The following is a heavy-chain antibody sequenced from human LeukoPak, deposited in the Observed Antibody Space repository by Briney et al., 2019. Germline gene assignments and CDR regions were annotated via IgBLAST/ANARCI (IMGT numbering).Heavy chain of an antibody. CDR3: ARGSGSRNYYYYMDV. V-gene: IGHV3-23*01. CDR1: GFTFSSYA. CDR2: ISGSGGST. J-gene: IGHJ6*03. D-gene: IGHD1-26*01. Sequence: PGGSLRLSCAASGFTFSSYAMSWGRQAPGKGLEWVSAISGSGGSTYYADSVKGRFTISRDNSKNTLYLQMNSLRAEDTAVYYCARGSGSRNYYYYMDVWGKGTTVTVSS.